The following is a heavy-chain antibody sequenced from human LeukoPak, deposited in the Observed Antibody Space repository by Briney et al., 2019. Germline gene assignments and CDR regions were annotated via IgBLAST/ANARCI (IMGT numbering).Heavy chain of an antibody. CDR3: AGNYDSSGYYEY. D-gene: IGHD3-22*01. CDR2: FYTTGST. J-gene: IGHJ4*02. V-gene: IGHV4-4*07. Sequence: SETLSLTCTVSGGSISSYHWSWIRQTAGKGLEWIGRFYTTGSTNYKPSLKSRVTVSVDTSKNQFSLKLSSVTAADTAVYYCAGNYDSSGYYEYWGQGTLVTVSS. CDR1: GGSISSYH.